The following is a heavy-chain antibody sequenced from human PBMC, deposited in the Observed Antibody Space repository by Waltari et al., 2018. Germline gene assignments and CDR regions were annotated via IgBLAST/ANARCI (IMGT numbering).Heavy chain of an antibody. CDR2: IYYSGST. Sequence: QVQLQESGPGLVKPSETLSLTCTVPGGPIRSYYWRWIRQPPGQGLEWIGYIYYSGSTNYNPSLKSRVTISVDTSKNQFSLKLSSVTAADTAVYYCARDLLPVVPAAKGGRGYYMDVWGKGTTVTVSS. J-gene: IGHJ6*03. CDR3: ARDLLPVVPAAKGGRGYYMDV. D-gene: IGHD2-2*01. CDR1: GGPIRSYY. V-gene: IGHV4-59*01.